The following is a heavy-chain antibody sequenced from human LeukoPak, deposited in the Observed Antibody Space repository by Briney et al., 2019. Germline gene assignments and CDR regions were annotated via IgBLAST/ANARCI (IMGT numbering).Heavy chain of an antibody. J-gene: IGHJ4*02. Sequence: GGSLRLSCAASGFTFSSYWMHWVRQAPGKGLVWVSRINSDGSSTSYADSAKGRFTISRDNAKNTLYLQMNSLRAEDTAVYYCARGPRGSYYFDYWGQGTLVTVSS. CDR1: GFTFSSYW. CDR2: INSDGSST. CDR3: ARGPRGSYYFDY. V-gene: IGHV3-74*01. D-gene: IGHD1-26*01.